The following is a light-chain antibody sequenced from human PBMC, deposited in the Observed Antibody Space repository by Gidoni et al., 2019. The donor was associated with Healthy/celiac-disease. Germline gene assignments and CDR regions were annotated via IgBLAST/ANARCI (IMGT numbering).Light chain of an antibody. CDR2: AAS. V-gene: IGKV1-12*01. Sequence: DIQMTQSPSAVSAPVGDRVTITGRAIQCISSWLAWYQQKPGKAPKLLIYAASSLQRGVPASFSGSGSGTDFALTFRSLQPEDFATYYCQQANSFPITFGQGTRLEIK. J-gene: IGKJ5*01. CDR3: QQANSFPIT. CDR1: QCISSW.